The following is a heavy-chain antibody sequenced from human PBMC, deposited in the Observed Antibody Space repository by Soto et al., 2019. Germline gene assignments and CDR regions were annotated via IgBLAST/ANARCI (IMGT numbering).Heavy chain of an antibody. V-gene: IGHV3-66*01. D-gene: IGHD6-13*01. CDR3: ARDSVFTGGIAATDAFDI. Sequence: EVQLVESGGGLVQPGGSLRLSCAASGFTVSSNYMSWVRQAPGKGLEWVSVIYSGGSTYYADSVKGRFTISRDNSKNTLYLQMNSLRAEDTAVYYCARDSVFTGGIAATDAFDIWGQGTMVTVAS. CDR1: GFTVSSNY. CDR2: IYSGGST. J-gene: IGHJ3*02.